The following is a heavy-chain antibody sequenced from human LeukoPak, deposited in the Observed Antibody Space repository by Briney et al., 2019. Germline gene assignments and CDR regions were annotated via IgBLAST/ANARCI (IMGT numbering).Heavy chain of an antibody. V-gene: IGHV3-33*01. CDR1: GFTFGSYG. Sequence: GGSLRLSCAASGFTFGSYGMHWVRQAPGKGLEWVAVIWYDGSNKYYADSVKGRFTISRDNSKNTLYLQMNSLRAEDTAVYYCARSGKRGYCSSTSCYLADYWGQGTLVTVSS. D-gene: IGHD2-2*01. J-gene: IGHJ4*02. CDR2: IWYDGSNK. CDR3: ARSGKRGYCSSTSCYLADY.